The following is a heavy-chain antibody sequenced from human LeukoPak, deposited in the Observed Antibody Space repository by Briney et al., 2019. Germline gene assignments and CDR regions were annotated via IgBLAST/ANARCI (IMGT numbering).Heavy chain of an antibody. CDR1: GGTFSSYA. D-gene: IGHD3-22*01. J-gene: IGHJ4*02. V-gene: IGHV1-69*05. CDR3: ARDDYYDSSAYYY. Sequence: SVKVSCKASGGTFSSYAISWVRQAPGQGLEWMGGIIPIFGTANYAQKFQGRVTITTDEYTSTAYMELSSLRSEDTAVYYCARDDYYDSSAYYYWGQGTLVTVSS. CDR2: IIPIFGTA.